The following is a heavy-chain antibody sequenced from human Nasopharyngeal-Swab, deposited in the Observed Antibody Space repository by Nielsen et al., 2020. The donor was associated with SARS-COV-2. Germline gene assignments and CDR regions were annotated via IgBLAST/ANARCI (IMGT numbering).Heavy chain of an antibody. CDR2: ISNNAVST. CDR1: GFTFSSYA. J-gene: IGHJ5*02. CDR3: VTVGDTGRFDR. Sequence: GESLKISCSASGFTFSSYAMHWVRQPPGKGPEYLSAISNNAVSTSYADSVKGRFAISRDNSKNTLYLQMSGLRDEDTAIYYCVTVGDTGRFDRWGQGTLVTVSS. V-gene: IGHV3-64D*06. D-gene: IGHD2-21*02.